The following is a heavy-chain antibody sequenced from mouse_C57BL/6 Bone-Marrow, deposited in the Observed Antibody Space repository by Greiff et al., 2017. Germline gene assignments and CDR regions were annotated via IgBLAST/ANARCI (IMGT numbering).Heavy chain of an antibody. CDR3: ASDSSGYESY. D-gene: IGHD3-2*02. CDR1: GYTFTSYG. CDR2: IYPRSGNT. V-gene: IGHV1-81*01. Sequence: LQESGAELARPGASVKLSCKASGYTFTSYGISWVKQRTGQGLEWIGEIYPRSGNTYYNETFKGKATLTADKSSSTAYMELRSLTSEDAAVYFCASDSSGYESYWGQGTTLTVSA. J-gene: IGHJ2*01.